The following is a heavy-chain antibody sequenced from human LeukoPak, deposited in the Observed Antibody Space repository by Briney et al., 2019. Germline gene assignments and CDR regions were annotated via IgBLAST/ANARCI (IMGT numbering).Heavy chain of an antibody. Sequence: ASVKVSCKASGYTFMSYGISWVRQAPGQGLEWMGWISAYDGNTNYVQKFQGRVTMTVDTSTNSAYMDLRSLTSDDTAVYYCTRDDGYSYRKGVDHFAYWGQGTLVTVSS. CDR2: ISAYDGNT. J-gene: IGHJ4*02. CDR1: GYTFMSYG. V-gene: IGHV1-18*01. D-gene: IGHD5-18*01. CDR3: TRDDGYSYRKGVDHFAY.